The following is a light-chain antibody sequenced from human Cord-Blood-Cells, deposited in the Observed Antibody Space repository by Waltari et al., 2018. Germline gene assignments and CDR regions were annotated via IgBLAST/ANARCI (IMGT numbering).Light chain of an antibody. CDR3: KQSYSTPWT. CDR1: QSISSY. CDR2: AAS. Sequence: DIQITQSPSSLSSSVGGRVTITCRASQSISSYLNWYQQKPGKAPKLLIYAASSLQSGVLSRFRGSGSATDFTLTISSLQLEDFATYYSKQSYSTPWTSGQGTKVEIK. J-gene: IGKJ1*01. V-gene: IGKV1-39*01.